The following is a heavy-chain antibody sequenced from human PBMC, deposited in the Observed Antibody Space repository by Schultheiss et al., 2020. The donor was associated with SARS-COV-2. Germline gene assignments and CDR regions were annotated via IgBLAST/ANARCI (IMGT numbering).Heavy chain of an antibody. CDR3: ARGYSYGCFDS. CDR2: ISHDGTNK. CDR1: GFTFTSFG. Sequence: GSLRLSCAASGFTFTSFGMHWVRQAPGKGLEWVALISHDGTNKYYEDSVKGRFTISRDNSMDTLYLQMNSLRAEDTAVYYCARGYSYGCFDSWGQGTRVTVSS. D-gene: IGHD5-18*01. J-gene: IGHJ4*02. V-gene: IGHV3-30*03.